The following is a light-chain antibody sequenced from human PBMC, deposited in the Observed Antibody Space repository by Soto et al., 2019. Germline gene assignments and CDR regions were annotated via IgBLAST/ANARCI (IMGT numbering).Light chain of an antibody. CDR3: QHSNSYWT. CDR1: QSISSW. CDR2: GAS. Sequence: DIQMTQSPSTLSASVGDRVTITCRASQSISSWLAWYQQKPGKAPKLLIYGASSLESGVPSRFSGSGSGTEFTLTFNSLQPDDFASYYCQHSNSYWTFGQGTKVEIK. J-gene: IGKJ1*01. V-gene: IGKV1-5*01.